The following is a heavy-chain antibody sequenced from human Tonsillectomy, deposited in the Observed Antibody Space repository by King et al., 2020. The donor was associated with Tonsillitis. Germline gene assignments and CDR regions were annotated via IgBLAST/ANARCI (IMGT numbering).Heavy chain of an antibody. J-gene: IGHJ4*02. CDR2: IYPGDSDT. V-gene: IGHV5-51*03. D-gene: IGHD6-6*01. CDR1: GYSFTHYW. Sequence: EDQLVQSGAEVKKPGESLRISCKASGYSFTHYWIGWVRQMPGKGLEWMGIIYPGDSDTRYNPSFQGQVTIPADKSRTTASLHWSSLKASDTAMYYCARSYSSSPGYFEHWGQGTLVIVSS. CDR3: ARSYSSSPGYFEH.